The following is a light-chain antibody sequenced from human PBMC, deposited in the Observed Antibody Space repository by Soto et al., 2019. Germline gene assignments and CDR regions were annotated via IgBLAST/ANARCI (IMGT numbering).Light chain of an antibody. CDR3: FSYTSSGTYV. Sequence: QSALTQPASVSGSPGHSITISCTGTSSDVGNYKYVSWYQQHPGKAPKLMIYEVSNRPSGVSNRVSGSKSGNTASLTISGLQAEDETDYYCFSYTSSGTYVFGTGTKLTVL. J-gene: IGLJ1*01. CDR1: SSDVGNYKY. V-gene: IGLV2-14*01. CDR2: EVS.